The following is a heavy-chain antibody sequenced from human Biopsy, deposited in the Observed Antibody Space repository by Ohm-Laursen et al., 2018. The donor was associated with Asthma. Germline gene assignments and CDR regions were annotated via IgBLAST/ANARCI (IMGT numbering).Heavy chain of an antibody. D-gene: IGHD5-24*01. J-gene: IGHJ4*02. CDR1: GGSISSGGYF. CDR2: IYHSGST. V-gene: IGHV4-30-2*01. Sequence: TLSLTCTVSGGSISSGGYFWSWIRQPPGKGLAWIGYIYHSGSTYYNPSLKREVTISVDRPKNQFSLKLSSVPAADTAVYYCARVKDGYNFDYWGQGTLVTVSS. CDR3: ARVKDGYNFDY.